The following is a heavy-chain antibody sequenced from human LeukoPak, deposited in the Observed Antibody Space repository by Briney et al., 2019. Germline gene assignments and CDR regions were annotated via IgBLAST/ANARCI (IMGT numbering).Heavy chain of an antibody. CDR2: IYYSGST. D-gene: IGHD3-10*01. CDR3: ARGSGSYSV. CDR1: GDSISSYY. V-gene: IGHV4-59*01. J-gene: IGHJ4*02. Sequence: PSETLTLTCTVYGDSISSYYWSWIRQTPGKGLEWIGYIYYSGSTKYNPSLKSRVTISVDTSKNQFSLKLSSVTAADTAVYYCARGSGSYSVWGQGTLVTVSS.